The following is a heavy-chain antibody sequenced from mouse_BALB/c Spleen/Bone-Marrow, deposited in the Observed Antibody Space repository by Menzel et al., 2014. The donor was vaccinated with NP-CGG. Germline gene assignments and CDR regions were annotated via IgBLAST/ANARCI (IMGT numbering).Heavy chain of an antibody. J-gene: IGHJ4*01. CDR1: GFNIKDTY. Sequence: PLQQSGAELVKPGASVELSCTASGFNIKDTYMHWVKQRPEQGLEWIGRIDPANGNTKYDPKFQGKATITADTSSNTAYLQLSSLTSEDTAVYYCARYYYAMDYWGQGTSVTVSS. V-gene: IGHV14-3*02. CDR2: IDPANGNT. CDR3: ARYYYAMDY.